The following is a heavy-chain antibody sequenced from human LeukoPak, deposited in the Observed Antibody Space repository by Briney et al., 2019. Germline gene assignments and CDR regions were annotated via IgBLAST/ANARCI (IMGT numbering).Heavy chain of an antibody. CDR3: AREYNWNDPYYYYYMDV. CDR2: INPNSGGT. J-gene: IGHJ6*03. CDR1: GYTFTGYY. V-gene: IGHV1-2*06. Sequence: ASVKVSCKASGYTFTGYYMHWVRQAPGQGLEWMGRINPNSGGTNYAQKFQGRVTMTRDTSISTAYMELSRLRSDDTAVYYCAREYNWNDPYYYYYMDVWGKGTTVTVSS. D-gene: IGHD1-20*01.